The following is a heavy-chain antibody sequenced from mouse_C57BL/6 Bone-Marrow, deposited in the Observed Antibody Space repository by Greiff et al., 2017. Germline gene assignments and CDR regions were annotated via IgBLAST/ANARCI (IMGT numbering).Heavy chain of an antibody. J-gene: IGHJ3*01. CDR2: IYPGDGDT. V-gene: IGHV1-80*01. D-gene: IGHD1-1*01. CDR3: ARPNYYGSSLFAY. Sequence: QVHVKQSGAELVKPGASVKISCKASGYAFSSYWMNWVKQRPGKGLEWIGQIYPGDGDTNYNGKFKGKATLTADKSSSTAYMQLSSLTSEDSAVYFCARPNYYGSSLFAYWGQGTLVTVSA. CDR1: GYAFSSYW.